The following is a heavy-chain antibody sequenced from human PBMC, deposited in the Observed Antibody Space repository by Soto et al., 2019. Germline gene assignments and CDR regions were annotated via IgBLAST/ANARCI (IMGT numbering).Heavy chain of an antibody. D-gene: IGHD3-10*01. CDR3: ARSERFPRYWFDP. J-gene: IGHJ5*02. V-gene: IGHV4-34*12. CDR1: AVSFRTYY. CDR2: VIHSGEA. Sequence: SEPLSLTCGVSAVSFRTYYSIWVRQPPGKGLECIGEVIHSGEAPYNPSPQSRVSISLNTSNNHFSLKMTSVTAADTAIYFCARSERFPRYWFDPWGQGTQVTVSS.